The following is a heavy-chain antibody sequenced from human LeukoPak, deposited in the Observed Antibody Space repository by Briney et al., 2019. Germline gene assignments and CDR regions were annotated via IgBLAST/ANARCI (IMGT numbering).Heavy chain of an antibody. Sequence: PGGSLRLSCAVSAFTFTSYGMRWVRQAPGKGLEWVAFIRYDGSQQYYIDSVKGRFTVSRDNSKNTLYLQMNNLRAEDTAVYYCAKDLWTKQNAPGYFDYWGQGTLVTVSS. D-gene: IGHD1-1*01. CDR1: AFTFTSYG. J-gene: IGHJ4*02. CDR2: IRYDGSQQ. V-gene: IGHV3-30*02. CDR3: AKDLWTKQNAPGYFDY.